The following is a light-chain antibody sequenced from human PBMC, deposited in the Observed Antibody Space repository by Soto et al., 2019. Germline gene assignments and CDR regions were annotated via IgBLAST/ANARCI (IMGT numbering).Light chain of an antibody. Sequence: EIVLTQSPGTLSLSPGERATLSCRASESVSTSYLAWYQQKPGQAPRLLIYGASSSATGIPDRFSGSGSGADFALTISRLEPEDFAVYYWQQYGSVPLTFGGGPKVAIK. CDR3: QQYGSVPLT. J-gene: IGKJ4*01. V-gene: IGKV3-20*01. CDR1: ESVSTSY. CDR2: GAS.